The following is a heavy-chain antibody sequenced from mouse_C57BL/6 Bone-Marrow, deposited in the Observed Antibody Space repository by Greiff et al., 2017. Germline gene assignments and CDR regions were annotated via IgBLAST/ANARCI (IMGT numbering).Heavy chain of an antibody. CDR1: GFSLTSYG. Sequence: VQLQESGPGLVAPSQSLSITCTVSGFSLTSYGVHWVRQPPGKGLEWLVVIWSDGSTTYNSALKSRLSISKDNSKSQVFLKMNSLQTDDTAMYYCARLYYDYDGAVCADWGEGSLGTVS. J-gene: IGHJ3*01. CDR2: IWSDGST. D-gene: IGHD2-4*01. CDR3: ARLYYDYDGAVCAD. V-gene: IGHV2-6*03.